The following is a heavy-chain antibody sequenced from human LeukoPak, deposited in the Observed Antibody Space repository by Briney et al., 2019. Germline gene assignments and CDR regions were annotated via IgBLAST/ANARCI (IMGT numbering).Heavy chain of an antibody. CDR3: ARAPWGLLNSCGPPGLYYFDY. CDR1: GGSISSGGYS. J-gene: IGHJ4*02. D-gene: IGHD5-18*01. V-gene: IGHV4-30-2*01. Sequence: SQTLSLTCAVSGGSISSGGYSWTWIRQPPGKGLEWIGYIYHTGSTYYNPSLKSRVTISVDRSKNQFSLKLSSVTAADTAVYYCARAPWGLLNSCGPPGLYYFDYWGQGTLVTVSS. CDR2: IYHTGST.